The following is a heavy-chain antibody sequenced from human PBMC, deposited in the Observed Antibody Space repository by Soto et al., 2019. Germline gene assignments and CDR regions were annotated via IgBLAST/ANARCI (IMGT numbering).Heavy chain of an antibody. J-gene: IGHJ4*02. D-gene: IGHD3-16*01. CDR1: GGTFSSYA. V-gene: IGHV1-69*01. Sequence: QVQLVQSGAEVKKPGSSVKVSCKASGGTFSSYAISWVRQAPGQGLEWMGGIIPIFGTANYAQKVQGRVTIPADESTTTAYMELSSLRSEDTAVYYCARRGWGSNNFDYWGQGTLVTVSS. CDR3: ARRGWGSNNFDY. CDR2: IIPIFGTA.